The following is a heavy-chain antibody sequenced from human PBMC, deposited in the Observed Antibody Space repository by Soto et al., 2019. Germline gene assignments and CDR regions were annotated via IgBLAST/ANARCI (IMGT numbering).Heavy chain of an antibody. J-gene: IGHJ4*02. CDR3: SRHGGGAYYRFWSGPKAVGY. CDR1: GGSISSSSYY. V-gene: IGHV4-39*01. Sequence: SETLSLTCPVSGGSISSSSYYWGWIRQPPGKGLEWIGSIYYSGSTYYNPSRKSRVTISVDTSKNQLSLKLSSVTAADTAVYYCSRHGGGAYYRFWSGPKAVGYWGQGTLVTVSS. D-gene: IGHD3-3*01. CDR2: IYYSGST.